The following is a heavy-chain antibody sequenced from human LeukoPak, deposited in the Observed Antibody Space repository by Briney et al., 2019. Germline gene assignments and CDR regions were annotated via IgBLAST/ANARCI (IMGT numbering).Heavy chain of an antibody. CDR3: ARNPMEEYFDS. CDR2: INHSRST. D-gene: IGHD3-3*01. CDR1: GGSFSGYY. J-gene: IGHJ4*02. V-gene: IGHV4-34*01. Sequence: SETLSLTCAVYGGSFSGYYWSWIRQPPGKGLEWIGEINHSRSTNYNPSLKSRVTISVDTSKNQFSLKLSSVTAADTAVYYCARNPMEEYFDSWGQGILVTVSS.